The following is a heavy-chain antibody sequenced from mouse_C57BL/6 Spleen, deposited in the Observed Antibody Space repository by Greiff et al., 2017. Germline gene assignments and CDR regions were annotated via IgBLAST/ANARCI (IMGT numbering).Heavy chain of an antibody. D-gene: IGHD2-5*01. CDR1: GYTFTEYT. CDR3: ARHGEGAYYSNRYWYFDV. V-gene: IGHV1-62-2*01. CDR2: FYPGSGSI. Sequence: VQLQQSGAELVKPGASVKLSCKASGYTFTEYTIHWVKQRSGQGLEWIGWFYPGSGSIKYNEKFKDKATLTADKSSSTVYMELSRLTSEDSAVXVCARHGEGAYYSNRYWYFDVWGTGTTVTVSS. J-gene: IGHJ1*03.